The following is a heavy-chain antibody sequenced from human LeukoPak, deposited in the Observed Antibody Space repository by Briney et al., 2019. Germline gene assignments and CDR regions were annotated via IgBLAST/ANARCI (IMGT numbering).Heavy chain of an antibody. V-gene: IGHV1-8*03. CDR1: GYTFTSYD. CDR3: ARGRGSTLPAAIWRGYYFDY. CDR2: MNPNSGNT. D-gene: IGHD2-2*01. Sequence: ASVKDSCKASGYTFTSYDINWVRQATGQGLEWMGWMNPNSGNTGYAQKFQGRVTITRNTSISTAYMELSSLRSEDTAVYYCARGRGSTLPAAIWRGYYFDYWGQGTLVTVSS. J-gene: IGHJ4*02.